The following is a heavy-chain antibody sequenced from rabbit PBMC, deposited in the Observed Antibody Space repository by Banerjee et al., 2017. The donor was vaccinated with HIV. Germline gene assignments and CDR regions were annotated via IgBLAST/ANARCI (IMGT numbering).Heavy chain of an antibody. Sequence: QSLEESGGGLVQPEGSLTLTCTASGFDFSSNAMCWVRQAPGKGPEWIGYINTATNIYYASWAKGRFPSAKTSSTTVTLKMTSLTAADTATYFCARGDGITGGGMARLDLWGQGTLVTVS. V-gene: IGHV1S40*01. CDR1: GFDFSSNA. D-gene: IGHD7-1*01. CDR3: ARGDGITGGGMARLDL. CDR2: INTATNI. J-gene: IGHJ3*01.